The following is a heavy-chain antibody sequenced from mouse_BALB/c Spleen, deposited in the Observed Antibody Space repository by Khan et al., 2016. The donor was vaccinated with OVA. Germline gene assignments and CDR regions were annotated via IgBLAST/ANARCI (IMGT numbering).Heavy chain of an antibody. CDR2: VSTGGSYT. D-gene: IGHD1-1*01. Sequence: GGDLVKPGGSLKLSCAASGFTFSTYGMSWVRQTPDKRLEWVATVSTGGSYTYYPDSVKGRFTISRDNAKNTLYLQMSGLKSEDTAMFYCTRLAYYYDSEGFAYWGQGTLVTVSA. J-gene: IGHJ3*01. CDR3: TRLAYYYDSEGFAY. CDR1: GFTFSTYG. V-gene: IGHV5-6*01.